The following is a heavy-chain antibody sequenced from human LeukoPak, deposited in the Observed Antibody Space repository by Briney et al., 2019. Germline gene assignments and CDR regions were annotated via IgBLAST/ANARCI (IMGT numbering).Heavy chain of an antibody. CDR1: GGTFSTYA. CDR3: ASKRGYSYGFDY. J-gene: IGHJ4*02. V-gene: IGHV1-69*13. CDR2: IIPIFGTA. D-gene: IGHD5-18*01. Sequence: SVKVSCKASGGTFSTYAISWVRQAPGQGLEWMGGIIPIFGTANYAQKFQGRVTITADESTSTAYMELSSLRFEDTAVYYCASKRGYSYGFDYWGQGTLVTVSS.